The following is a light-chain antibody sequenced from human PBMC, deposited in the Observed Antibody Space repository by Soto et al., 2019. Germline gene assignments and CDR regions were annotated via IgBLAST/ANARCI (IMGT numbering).Light chain of an antibody. CDR1: QSVSSN. J-gene: IGKJ1*01. CDR2: GAS. V-gene: IGKV3-15*01. CDR3: QQYTNWPPWT. Sequence: EVVMTQSPATLSVSPGERATLSCRASQSVSSNLAWYQQKPGQAPRLLIYGASTRATGIPARFSGSGSGTDSTLTISSLQAEDLAVYYCQQYTNWPPWTLGQGTTVEIK.